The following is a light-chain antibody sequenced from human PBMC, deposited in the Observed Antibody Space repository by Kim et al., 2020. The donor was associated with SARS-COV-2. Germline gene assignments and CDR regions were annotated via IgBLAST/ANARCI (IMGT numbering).Light chain of an antibody. CDR3: QQYDRSPHT. Sequence: EQTATPSGTASQSCSRSYVAWHQQPPGPPPSLLSSGASSRATGIPDSFSGSGSGTDFTLTISSLEPDDFAVYYCQQYDRSPHTFGQGTKVDIK. CDR2: GAS. V-gene: IGKV3-20*01. CDR1: QSCSRSY. J-gene: IGKJ1*01.